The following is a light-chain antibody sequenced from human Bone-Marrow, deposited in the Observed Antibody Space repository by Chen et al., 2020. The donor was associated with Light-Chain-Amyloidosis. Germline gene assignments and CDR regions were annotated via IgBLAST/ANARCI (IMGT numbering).Light chain of an antibody. J-gene: IGLJ3*02. V-gene: IGLV3-21*02. CDR3: QVWDGSGDPWV. CDR2: GGG. CDR1: NIRSKS. Sequence: SYVLTPPPSQSVAPGQTARTTCGGNNIRSKSVHWYHQKSGQAPILVVFGGGDRPSGIPGRFSGSSSGDTATLTIIRVEAADEGDYYCQVWDGSGDPWVFGGGTKLTVV.